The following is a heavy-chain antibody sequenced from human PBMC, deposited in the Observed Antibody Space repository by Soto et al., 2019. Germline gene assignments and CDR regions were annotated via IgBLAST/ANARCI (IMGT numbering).Heavy chain of an antibody. CDR1: GYSISSGYY. Sequence: SETLSLTCTVSGYSISSGYYWGWIRQPPGKGLEWIGSIYHSGSTYYNPSLKSRVTISVDTSKNQFSLKLSSVTAADTAVYYCARDRHKGFDPWGQGALVTVSS. CDR3: ARDRHKGFDP. J-gene: IGHJ5*02. V-gene: IGHV4-38-2*02. CDR2: IYHSGST.